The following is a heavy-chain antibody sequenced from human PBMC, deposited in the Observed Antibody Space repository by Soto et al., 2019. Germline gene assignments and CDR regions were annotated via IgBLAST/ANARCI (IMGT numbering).Heavy chain of an antibody. J-gene: IGHJ6*02. CDR1: GFTFSRYA. D-gene: IGHD3-22*01. Sequence: GGSLRLACAASGFTFSRYAMYWVRQTPGKGLEWVAVKSYDGRNKYYAHSVKGRFTISRDKSKNTLYLQMNSLRAEDTAVYYCARDVYYDSSGYWPYYYYGMDGWGQGTTVTVSS. CDR3: ARDVYYDSSGYWPYYYYGMDG. CDR2: KSYDGRNK. V-gene: IGHV3-30*04.